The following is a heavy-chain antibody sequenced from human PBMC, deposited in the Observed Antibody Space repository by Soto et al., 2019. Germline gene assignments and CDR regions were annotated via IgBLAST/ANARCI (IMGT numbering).Heavy chain of an antibody. D-gene: IGHD2-2*01. J-gene: IGHJ4*02. CDR1: GFTFSNSA. CDR3: VLCTTTSCYGKFDY. V-gene: IGHV1-58*02. CDR2: IVVGSGNT. Sequence: SVKVSCKASGFTFSNSAIQWMRQARGERLEWIGWIVVGSGNTNYAQRIQERVTIIRDMSTSTSYMELSSLTSEDTAVYYCVLCTTTSCYGKFDYWGQGTLVTVSS.